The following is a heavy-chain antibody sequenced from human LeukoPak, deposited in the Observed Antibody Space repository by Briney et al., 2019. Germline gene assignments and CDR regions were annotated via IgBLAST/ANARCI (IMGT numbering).Heavy chain of an antibody. CDR3: AEYIAVAGPDAFDI. CDR1: GGTFSGYA. Sequence: GSSVKVSCKASGGTFSGYAISWVRQAPGQRLEWMGGIIPIFGTANYAQKFQGRVTTTADESTSTAYMELSSLRSEDTAVYYCAEYIAVAGPDAFDIWGQGTMVTVSS. J-gene: IGHJ3*02. D-gene: IGHD6-19*01. CDR2: IIPIFGTA. V-gene: IGHV1-69*01.